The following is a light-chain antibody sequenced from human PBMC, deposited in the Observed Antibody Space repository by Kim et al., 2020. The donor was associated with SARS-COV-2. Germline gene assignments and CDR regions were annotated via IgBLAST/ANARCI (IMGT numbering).Light chain of an antibody. CDR1: QSVSSN. CDR2: GVS. Sequence: EIVMTQSPATLSVSPGERATLSCRASQSVSSNLAWYQQKPGQAPRLLIYGVSTRATGIPARFSGSGSGTEFTLTISSLQSEDFAIYYCLQYNNLSRFGQGTKVDIK. J-gene: IGKJ1*01. V-gene: IGKV3-15*01. CDR3: LQYNNLSR.